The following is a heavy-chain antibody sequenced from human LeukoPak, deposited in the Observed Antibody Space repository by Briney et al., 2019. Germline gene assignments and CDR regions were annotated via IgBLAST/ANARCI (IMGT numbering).Heavy chain of an antibody. CDR1: GFTFSSYA. D-gene: IGHD4-23*01. CDR3: ARDGDTVLTRGYYYYMDV. J-gene: IGHJ6*03. CDR2: ISGSGGST. Sequence: GGSLRLSCAASGFTFSSYAMSWVRQAPGKGLEWVSAISGSGGSTYYADSVKGRFTISRDNSKNTLYLQMNSLRAEDTAVYYCARDGDTVLTRGYYYYMDVWGKGTTVTVSS. V-gene: IGHV3-23*01.